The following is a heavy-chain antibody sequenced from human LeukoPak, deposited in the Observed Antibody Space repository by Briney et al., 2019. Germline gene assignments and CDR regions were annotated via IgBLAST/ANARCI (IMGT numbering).Heavy chain of an antibody. V-gene: IGHV5-51*01. CDR3: ARLGTSATYFDL. D-gene: IGHD2-15*01. J-gene: IGHJ4*02. CDR2: IYPGDSDT. Sequence: GESLKISCKGSGYSFIRNWIGWVRQMPGKGLEWMAIIYPGDSDTRYSPSFQGQVTISADKSISTAYLQWSSLTASDTAMYYCARLGTSATYFDLWGQGTPVTVPS. CDR1: GYSFIRNW.